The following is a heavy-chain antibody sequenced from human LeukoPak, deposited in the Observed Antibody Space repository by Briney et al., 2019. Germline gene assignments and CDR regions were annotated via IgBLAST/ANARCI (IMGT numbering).Heavy chain of an antibody. J-gene: IGHJ3*02. CDR3: ARRGIAAAGTLKYAFDI. CDR2: IYPGDSET. D-gene: IGHD6-13*01. Sequence: GESLKISCKGSGYSFTSYWISLVRPMPGKGLEWMGIIYPGDSETRYSPSFQGQVTISADTSIRTAYLQWSSLKASDTAMYYCARRGIAAAGTLKYAFDIWGQGTMVTVSS. CDR1: GYSFTSYW. V-gene: IGHV5-51*01.